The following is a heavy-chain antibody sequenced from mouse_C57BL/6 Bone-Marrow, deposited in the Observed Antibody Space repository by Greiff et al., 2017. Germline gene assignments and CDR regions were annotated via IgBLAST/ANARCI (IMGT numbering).Heavy chain of an antibody. Sequence: EVKVEESGGGLVQPGGSMKFSCVASGFTFSNYWMNWVRQSPEKGLEWVAQIRLKSDNYATHDAESVKGRFTISRDDSKSSVYLQMNNLRAEDTGIYYCTLYYYYGSSSWGQGTTLTVSS. J-gene: IGHJ2*01. V-gene: IGHV6-3*01. CDR3: TLYYYYGSSS. CDR2: IRLKSDNYAT. CDR1: GFTFSNYW. D-gene: IGHD1-1*01.